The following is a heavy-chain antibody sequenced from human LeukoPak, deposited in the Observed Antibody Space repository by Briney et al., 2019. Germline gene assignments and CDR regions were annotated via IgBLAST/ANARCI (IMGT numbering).Heavy chain of an antibody. D-gene: IGHD3-3*01. CDR1: GYSISSGYY. V-gene: IGHV4-38-2*02. CDR2: IYYSGST. J-gene: IGHJ3*02. CDR3: ARERSGSEIFARSFDI. Sequence: SETLSLTCTVSGYSISSGYYWGWIRQPPGKGLEWIGEIYYSGSTNYNPSLKSRITISVDKSKNQFSLKLSSVTAADTAVYYCARERSGSEIFARSFDIWGQGTMVTVSS.